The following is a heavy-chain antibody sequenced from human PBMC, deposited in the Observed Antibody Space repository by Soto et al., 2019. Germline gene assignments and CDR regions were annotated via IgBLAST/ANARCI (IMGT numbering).Heavy chain of an antibody. CDR2: INPNGDSA. CDR3: AGEGGDIAGRVAWSDP. J-gene: IGHJ5*02. CDR1: GYTFSTYY. V-gene: IGHV1-46*01. D-gene: IGHD6-6*01. Sequence: QVQLVQSGAEVKKPGSSVKVSCKASGYTFSTYYMHWVRQAPGQGLEWMGIINPNGDSATYAQKVQGRVPVTRDTSTSTAYMELSSLTSEDAAIYYCAGEGGDIAGRVAWSDPWGQGTLVNVS.